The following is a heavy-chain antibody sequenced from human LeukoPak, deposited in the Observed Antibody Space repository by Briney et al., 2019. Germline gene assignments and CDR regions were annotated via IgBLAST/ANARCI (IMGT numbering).Heavy chain of an antibody. CDR2: FDPEDGET. CDR3: GTDELGKFEY. CDR1: GYTLTELS. V-gene: IGHV1-24*01. Sequence: ASVKVFCKVSGYTLTELSMHWVRQAPGKGLEWMGGFDPEDGETIYAQKFQGRVTMTEDTSTDTAYMELSSLRSEDTAVYYCGTDELGKFEYWGQGTLVTVSS. J-gene: IGHJ4*02. D-gene: IGHD7-27*01.